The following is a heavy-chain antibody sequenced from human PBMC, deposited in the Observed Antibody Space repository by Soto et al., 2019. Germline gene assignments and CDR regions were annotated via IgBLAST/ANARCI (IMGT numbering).Heavy chain of an antibody. CDR2: INHSGFT. CDR1: GGSFTGYY. CDR3: ARGHGRFAH. V-gene: IGHV4-34*01. J-gene: IGHJ4*02. Sequence: QLQLHQSGAGLLKPSETLSLTCDVSGGSFTGYYWSWIRQPPGKGLEWIGEINHSGFTNYNPSLTGRVTISLDTSKSQFSLKPKSLTAADTAFYFCARGHGRFAHWGQGTLVTVSS.